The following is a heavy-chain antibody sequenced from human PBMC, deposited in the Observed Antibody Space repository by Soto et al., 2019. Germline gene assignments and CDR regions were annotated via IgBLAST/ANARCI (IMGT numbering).Heavy chain of an antibody. J-gene: IGHJ6*02. CDR2: IYYSGST. CDR1: GGSISSYY. D-gene: IGHD3-10*01. Sequence: QVQLQESGPGLVKPSETLSLTCTVSGGSISSYYWSWIRQPPGKGLEWIGYIYYSGSTNYNPSLTCRVTISVDTSQNQFSLKLSSVTAADTAVYYCARGDPLLWFGEKVYYGMDVWGQGTTVTVSS. CDR3: ARGDPLLWFGEKVYYGMDV. V-gene: IGHV4-59*01.